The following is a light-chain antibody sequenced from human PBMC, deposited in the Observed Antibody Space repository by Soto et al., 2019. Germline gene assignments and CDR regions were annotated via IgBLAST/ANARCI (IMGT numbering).Light chain of an antibody. CDR3: QSADSSGPSVV. J-gene: IGLJ2*01. Sequence: SYELTQPPSVSVSPGQTARITCSGDALPNQYTYWYQQKPGQAPVLLIYKDSERPSGIPERFSGSSSGTTVTLTISGVQAEDEADYYCQSADSSGPSVVFGGGTKVTVL. CDR2: KDS. CDR1: ALPNQY. V-gene: IGLV3-25*03.